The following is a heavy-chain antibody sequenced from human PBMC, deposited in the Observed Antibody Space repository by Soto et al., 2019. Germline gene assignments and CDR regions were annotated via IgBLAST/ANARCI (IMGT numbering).Heavy chain of an antibody. D-gene: IGHD2-2*01. Sequence: GGSLRLSCAASGFTFSSYAMSWVRQAPGKGLEWVSAIGGSGVSIYYADSVKGRFTISRDNSKNTLYLQMKSLRAEDTAVYYCAKDTSTGESYYYYDYKDVWAKGTTATVS. CDR2: IGGSGVSI. CDR3: AKDTSTGESYYYYDYKDV. J-gene: IGHJ6*03. V-gene: IGHV3-23*01. CDR1: GFTFSSYA.